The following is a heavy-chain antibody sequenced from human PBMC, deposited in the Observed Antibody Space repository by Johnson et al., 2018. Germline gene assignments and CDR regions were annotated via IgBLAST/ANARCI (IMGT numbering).Heavy chain of an antibody. CDR3: ARARTTSYYYYGMDV. Sequence: VQLVESGGGVVQPGRSLRLSCAASGFTFSSYGMHWVRQAPGKGLVWVSRINSDGSSTSYADSVKGRFTISRDNAKNTLYLQMNSLRAEDTAVYYCARARTTSYYYYGMDVWGQGTTVTVSS. J-gene: IGHJ6*02. CDR1: GFTFSSYG. V-gene: IGHV3-74*02. D-gene: IGHD4-11*01. CDR2: INSDGSST.